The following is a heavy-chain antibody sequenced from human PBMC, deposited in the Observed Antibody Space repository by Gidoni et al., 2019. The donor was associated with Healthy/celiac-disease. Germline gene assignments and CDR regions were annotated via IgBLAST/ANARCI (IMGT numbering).Heavy chain of an antibody. Sequence: RLSCAASGFTFSSYGMHWVRQAPGKGVERVAVISYDGRNKYYADSVKGRFTISRDNSKNTLYLQVNRRNAGDTAVYYCAKDLDGVDRRSSIRWGQGTLVTVSS. CDR1: GFTFSSYG. CDR2: ISYDGRNK. V-gene: IGHV3-30*18. D-gene: IGHD6-6*01. J-gene: IGHJ4*02. CDR3: AKDLDGVDRRSSIR.